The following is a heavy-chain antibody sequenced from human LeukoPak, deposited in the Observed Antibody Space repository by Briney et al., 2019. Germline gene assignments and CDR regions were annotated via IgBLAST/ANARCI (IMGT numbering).Heavy chain of an antibody. CDR3: AKGKIVGATLDY. V-gene: IGHV3-30*02. CDR1: GFTFSSYG. J-gene: IGHJ4*02. D-gene: IGHD1-26*01. CDR2: IRYDGSNK. Sequence: PGGSLRLSCAASGFTFSSYGMHWVRQAPGKGLEWVAFIRYDGSNKYYADSVKGRFTTSRDNSKNTLYLQMNSLRAEDTAVYYCAKGKIVGATLDYWGQGTLVTVSS.